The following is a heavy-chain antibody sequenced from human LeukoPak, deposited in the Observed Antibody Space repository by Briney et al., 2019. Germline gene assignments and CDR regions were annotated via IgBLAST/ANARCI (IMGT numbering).Heavy chain of an antibody. CDR1: GGSISSYY. CDR2: VYTSGST. CDR3: ARDRLARNRFDY. D-gene: IGHD1-14*01. V-gene: IGHV4-4*07. J-gene: IGHJ4*02. Sequence: PSETLSLTCTVSGGSISSYYWSWTRHPAGKGLGWIGRVYTSGSTNYNPSLKSRVTISVDKSKNQFSLKLSSVTAADTAVYYCARDRLARNRFDYWGQGTLITVSS.